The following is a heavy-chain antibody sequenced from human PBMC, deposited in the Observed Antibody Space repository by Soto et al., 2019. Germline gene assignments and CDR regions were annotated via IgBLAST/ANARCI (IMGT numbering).Heavy chain of an antibody. Sequence: PSETLSLTCTVSGGSISSGDYYWSWIRQPPGKGLEWIGYIYYSGSTYYNPSLKSRVTISVDTSKNQFSLKLSSVTAADTAVYYCAREVRAVTMDWFDPWGQGTLVTVSS. V-gene: IGHV4-30-4*01. D-gene: IGHD4-17*01. J-gene: IGHJ5*02. CDR3: AREVRAVTMDWFDP. CDR1: GGSISSGDYY. CDR2: IYYSGST.